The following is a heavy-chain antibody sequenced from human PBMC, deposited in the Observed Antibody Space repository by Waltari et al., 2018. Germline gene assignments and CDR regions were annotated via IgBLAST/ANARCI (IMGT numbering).Heavy chain of an antibody. CDR2: IKEDGSEK. J-gene: IGHJ4*02. CDR3: TRGGARGSGWYVVDT. V-gene: IGHV3-7*01. Sequence: VQLVESGGGLVQPGGSLRLSCAVSGFTFSRYWVGGVGKSPGKGLEWVANIKEDGSEKYKVDSVKGRFTISRDNAKNSLYLQMNSLRAEDTAVYYCTRGGARGSGWYVVDTWGQGTLVTVSS. D-gene: IGHD6-19*01. CDR1: GFTFSRYW.